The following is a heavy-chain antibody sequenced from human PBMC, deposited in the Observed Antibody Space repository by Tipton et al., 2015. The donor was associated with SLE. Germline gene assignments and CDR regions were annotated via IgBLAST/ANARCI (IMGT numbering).Heavy chain of an antibody. Sequence: VQLVQSGAEVKKPGESLKISCKGFGYSFASDWIAWMRQRPGKGLEWMGIIYPADSDTKYSPSFQGQVTISADKSVSTAYLQWSSVKASDTAMYYCARHTGQYFDLWGRGTLVTVSS. CDR3: ARHTGQYFDL. J-gene: IGHJ2*01. CDR2: IYPADSDT. D-gene: IGHD2-8*02. V-gene: IGHV5-51*01. CDR1: GYSFASDW.